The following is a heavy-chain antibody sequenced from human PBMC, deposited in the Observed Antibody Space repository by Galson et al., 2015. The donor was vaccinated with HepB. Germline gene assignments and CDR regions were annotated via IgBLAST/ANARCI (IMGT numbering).Heavy chain of an antibody. J-gene: IGHJ4*02. CDR2: IRSKAYGGTT. Sequence: SLRLSCAASGFTFGDYAMSWFRQAPGKGLEWVGFIRSKAYGGTTEYAASVKGRFTISRDDSKSIAYLQMNSLKTEDTAVYYCTRERDYDYVWGSYRYNLFDYWGQGTLVTVSS. CDR3: TRERDYDYVWGSYRYNLFDY. V-gene: IGHV3-49*03. D-gene: IGHD3-16*02. CDR1: GFTFGDYA.